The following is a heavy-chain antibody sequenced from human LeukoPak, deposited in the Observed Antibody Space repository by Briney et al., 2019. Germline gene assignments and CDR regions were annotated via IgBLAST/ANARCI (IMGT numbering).Heavy chain of an antibody. Sequence: SETLSLTCTVSGGPISSSSYYWGWIRQPPGKGLEWIGSIYYSGSTYYNPSLKSRVTISVETSKNQFSLKLSSVTAADTAVYYCARVSPTYYDFWSGYNWGHYYYYYMDVWGKGTTVTVSS. CDR3: ARVSPTYYDFWSGYNWGHYYYYYMDV. J-gene: IGHJ6*03. CDR2: IYYSGST. V-gene: IGHV4-39*01. CDR1: GGPISSSSYY. D-gene: IGHD3-3*01.